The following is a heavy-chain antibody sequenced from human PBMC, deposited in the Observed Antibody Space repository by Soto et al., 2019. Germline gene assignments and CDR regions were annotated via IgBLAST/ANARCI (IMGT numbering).Heavy chain of an antibody. CDR2: ISSSSGYT. J-gene: IGHJ4*02. V-gene: IGHV3-11*06. D-gene: IGHD4-17*01. CDR1: GFTFSDYY. CDR3: AKEYGRLDY. Sequence: QVQLVESGGGLVKPGGSLRLSCAASGFTFSDYYMSWIRQAPGKGLEWVSYISSSSGYTNYAGSVKGRFTISRDNAKNALYLQMNSLRAEDTAVYYCAKEYGRLDYWGQGTLVTVSS.